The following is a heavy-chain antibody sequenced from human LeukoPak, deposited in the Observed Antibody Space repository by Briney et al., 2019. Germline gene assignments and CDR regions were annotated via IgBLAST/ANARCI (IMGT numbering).Heavy chain of an antibody. J-gene: IGHJ3*02. CDR2: IYYSGST. CDR3: ARVMSRGWAFDI. D-gene: IGHD2-15*01. V-gene: IGHV4-59*01. CDR1: GGSISSYY. Sequence: SETLSLTCTVSGGSISSYYWSWIRQPPGKGLEWIGYIYYSGSTIYNPSLKSRVTISVDTSKNQFSLKLSSVTAADTAVYYCARVMSRGWAFDIWGQGTMVTVSS.